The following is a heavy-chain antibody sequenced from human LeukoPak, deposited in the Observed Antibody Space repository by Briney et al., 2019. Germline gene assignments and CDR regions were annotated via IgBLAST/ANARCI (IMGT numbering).Heavy chain of an antibody. V-gene: IGHV3-48*03. J-gene: IGHJ4*02. CDR1: GFTFSDYE. Sequence: GGSLRLSCAASGFTFSDYEMNWVRQAPGKGLEWVSYINSSGRRIYYADSVKGRFTISRDNAKNSLYLQMNSLRVDDTAIYYCARGPRDPTEYCSRGTCSPTYEVWGQGTLVTVSS. CDR3: ARGPRDPTEYCSRGTCSPTYEV. D-gene: IGHD2-15*01. CDR2: INSSGRRI.